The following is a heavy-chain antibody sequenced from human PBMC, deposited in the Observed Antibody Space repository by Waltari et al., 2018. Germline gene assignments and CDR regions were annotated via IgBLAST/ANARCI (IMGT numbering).Heavy chain of an antibody. D-gene: IGHD3-3*01. J-gene: IGHJ3*02. CDR3: ARVVTIFGVVIGAFDI. CDR1: GGYISRGGYS. Sequence: QLQLQESGSGLVKPSQTLSRTCAVSGGYISRGGYSMSWIRQPPGKGLEWIVYIYHSGSTYYNPSLKSRVTISVDRSNNQFSLKLSSVTAADTAVYYCARVVTIFGVVIGAFDIWGQGTMVTVSS. V-gene: IGHV4-30-2*01. CDR2: IYHSGST.